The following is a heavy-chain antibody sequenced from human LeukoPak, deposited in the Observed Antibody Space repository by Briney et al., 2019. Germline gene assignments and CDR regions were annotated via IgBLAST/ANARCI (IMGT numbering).Heavy chain of an antibody. CDR3: AKDIVVVPAAIKGEPGWFDL. V-gene: IGHV3-23*01. J-gene: IGHJ5*02. Sequence: GGSLRLSCAASGFTFSSYAMSWVRQAPGKGLEWVSAISGSGGSTYYADSVKGRFTISRDNSKNTLYLQMNSLRAEDTAVYYCAKDIVVVPAAIKGEPGWFDLWGQRTLVTVSS. CDR1: GFTFSSYA. D-gene: IGHD2-2*02. CDR2: ISGSGGST.